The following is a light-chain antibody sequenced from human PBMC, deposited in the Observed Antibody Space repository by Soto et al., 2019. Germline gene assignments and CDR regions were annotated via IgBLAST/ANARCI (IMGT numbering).Light chain of an antibody. J-gene: IGLJ2*01. Sequence: SYELTQPPSVSVAPGQTATISCGGNNIGSKSVHWYQQKAGQAPVLVVHDDSDRPSGIPERFSGSNSDNTATLTISRVEAGDEADYYCQVWDSSSDHVVFGGGTKLTVL. CDR3: QVWDSSSDHVV. CDR2: DDS. CDR1: NIGSKS. V-gene: IGLV3-21*02.